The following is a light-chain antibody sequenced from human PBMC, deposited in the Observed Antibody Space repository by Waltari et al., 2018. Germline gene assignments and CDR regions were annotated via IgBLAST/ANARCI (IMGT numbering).Light chain of an antibody. V-gene: IGLV3-1*01. CDR2: QDT. CDR1: KLGDKY. Sequence: SYELTQPPSVSVSPGQTAPITCSGDKLGDKYASWYQQRPGQSPVLVIYQDTKRPSGIPERFSGSNSGNTATLTISGTQAMDEADYFCQAWDSTIVFGGGTKLTVL. CDR3: QAWDSTIV. J-gene: IGLJ2*01.